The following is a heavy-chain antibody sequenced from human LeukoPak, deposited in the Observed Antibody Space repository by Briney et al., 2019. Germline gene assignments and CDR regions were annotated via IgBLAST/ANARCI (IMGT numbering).Heavy chain of an antibody. V-gene: IGHV3-48*03. D-gene: IGHD2-15*01. J-gene: IGHJ4*02. CDR2: ISSSGSTT. Sequence: GGSLRLSCAASGFTFSSYEMLWVRQAPGKGLERISYISSSGSTTYYADSVRGRFTISRDNTKNSLFLQMNSLRAEDTAVYYCARGAKIFVYWGQGTLVTVSS. CDR3: ARGAKIFVY. CDR1: GFTFSSYE.